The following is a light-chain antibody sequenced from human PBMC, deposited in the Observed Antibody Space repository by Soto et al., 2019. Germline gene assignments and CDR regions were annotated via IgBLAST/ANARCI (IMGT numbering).Light chain of an antibody. J-gene: IGKJ5*01. CDR3: QQYGSSLIT. V-gene: IGKV3-20*01. CDR2: GAS. Sequence: EIVLTQSPGTLSLSPGERATLSCRASQSVSSSYLAWHQQKPSQAPRLLIYGASSRATGIPDRFSGSGSGTDFTLTISRLEPEDFAVYYCQQYGSSLITFGQGTRLEIK. CDR1: QSVSSSY.